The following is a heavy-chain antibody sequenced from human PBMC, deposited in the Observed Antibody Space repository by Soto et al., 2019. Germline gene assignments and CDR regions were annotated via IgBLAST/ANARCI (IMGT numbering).Heavy chain of an antibody. CDR2: IYSGGST. Sequence: EVQLVESGGGLIQPGGSLRLSCAASGFTVSSNYMSWVRQAPGKGLEWVSVIYSGGSTYYADSVKGRFTISRDNSKNTLYLQMNSLRAEDTAVYYCARGTYELWSKYGMDAWGQGTTVTVSS. CDR1: GFTVSSNY. V-gene: IGHV3-53*01. J-gene: IGHJ6*02. CDR3: ARGTYELWSKYGMDA. D-gene: IGHD3-3*01.